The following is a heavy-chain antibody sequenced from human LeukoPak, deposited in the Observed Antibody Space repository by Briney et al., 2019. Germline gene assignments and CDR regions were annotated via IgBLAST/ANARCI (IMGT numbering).Heavy chain of an antibody. CDR2: IWYDGSNK. CDR3: ARDTDDACDI. V-gene: IGHV3-33*01. Sequence: PGRSLRLSCAASGFTLSSHGMLWVRQAPEKGLEWVAVIWYDGSNKYYADSVKGRFTISRDNSNNTLYLQMNSLRAEDTAVYYCARDTDDACDIWGQGAMVTVSS. J-gene: IGHJ3*02. CDR1: GFTLSSHG.